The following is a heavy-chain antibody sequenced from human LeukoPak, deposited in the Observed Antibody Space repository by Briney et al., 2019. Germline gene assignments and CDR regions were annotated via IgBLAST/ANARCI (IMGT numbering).Heavy chain of an antibody. J-gene: IGHJ4*02. Sequence: GGSLRLSCAASGFTFSSYTMNWVRQAPGKGLEWVSSISSSRSYIYNAGSVKGRFTISRDNAKNSLYLQMNSLRAEDTAVYYCARDHCSSTSCFPSGTNYFDSWGQGTPVTVSS. CDR3: ARDHCSSTSCFPSGTNYFDS. V-gene: IGHV3-21*01. CDR1: GFTFSSYT. D-gene: IGHD2-2*01. CDR2: ISSSRSYI.